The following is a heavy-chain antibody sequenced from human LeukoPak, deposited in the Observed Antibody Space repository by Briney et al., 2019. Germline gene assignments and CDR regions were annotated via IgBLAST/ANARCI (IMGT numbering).Heavy chain of an antibody. D-gene: IGHD1-26*01. J-gene: IGHJ3*02. CDR2: ISSSSNYV. CDR1: GFTFSSFA. Sequence: GGSLRLSCTASGFTFSSFAMNWVRQAPGKGLEWVSSISSSSNYVYYADSVEGRFTISRDNAKNSLFLQMSGLRAEDTAVYYCARRRRIVGATPGAFDIWGQGTMVTVSS. V-gene: IGHV3-21*01. CDR3: ARRRRIVGATPGAFDI.